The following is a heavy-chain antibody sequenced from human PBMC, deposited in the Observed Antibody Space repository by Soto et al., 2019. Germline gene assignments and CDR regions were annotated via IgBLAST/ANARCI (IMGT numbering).Heavy chain of an antibody. D-gene: IGHD3-22*01. CDR3: ARTYYDSSGYVDY. CDR2: ISAYNGNT. Sequence: QVQLVQSGAEVKKPGASVKVSCKASGYTFTSYGISWVRQAPGQGLEWMGWISAYNGNTNYAQKLQGRVTMTTDTSASTAYMELGGVGCGGGAGEECARTYYDSSGYVDYWGQGTLVTVSS. CDR1: GYTFTSYG. V-gene: IGHV1-18*01. J-gene: IGHJ4*02.